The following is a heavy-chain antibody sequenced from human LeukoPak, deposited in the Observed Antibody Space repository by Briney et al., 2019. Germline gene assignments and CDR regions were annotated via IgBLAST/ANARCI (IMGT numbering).Heavy chain of an antibody. D-gene: IGHD3-22*01. Sequence: GGSLRLSCAASGFTFSSYSMNWVRQAPGKGLEWVSSISSSSSYIYYADSVKGRFTISRHNAKNSLYPQMNSLRAEDTAVYYCARDYRYDSSGYPFDYWGQGTLVTVSS. CDR3: ARDYRYDSSGYPFDY. J-gene: IGHJ4*02. V-gene: IGHV3-21*01. CDR1: GFTFSSYS. CDR2: ISSSSSYI.